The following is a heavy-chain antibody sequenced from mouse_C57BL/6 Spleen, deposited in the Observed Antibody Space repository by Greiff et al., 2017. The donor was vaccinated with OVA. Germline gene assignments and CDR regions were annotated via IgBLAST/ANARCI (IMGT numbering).Heavy chain of an antibody. CDR1: GFTFSDYG. J-gene: IGHJ2*01. CDR2: ISSGSSTI. Sequence: EVKVVESGGGLVKPGGSLKLSCAASGFTFSDYGMHWVRQAPEKGLEWVAYISSGSSTIYYADTVKGRFTISRDNAKNTLFLQMTSLRSEDTAMYYCASGLRSFFDYWGQGTTLTVSS. CDR3: ASGLRSFFDY. V-gene: IGHV5-17*01. D-gene: IGHD1-1*01.